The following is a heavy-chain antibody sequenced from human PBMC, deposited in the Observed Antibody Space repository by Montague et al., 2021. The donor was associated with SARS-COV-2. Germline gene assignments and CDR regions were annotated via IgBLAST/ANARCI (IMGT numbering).Heavy chain of an antibody. CDR1: GGSISSYY. CDR2: IYYSGDT. CDR3: ARGGYCDYAFDI. V-gene: IGHV4-59*01. Sequence: SETLSLTCTFSGGSISSYYWSWIRQPPGKGLEWLGYIYYSGDTNXXPSLKSRVTISVDTSKNQFSLKLSSVTAADTAVYYCARGGYCDYAFDIWGQGTMVTVSS. D-gene: IGHD4-17*01. J-gene: IGHJ3*02.